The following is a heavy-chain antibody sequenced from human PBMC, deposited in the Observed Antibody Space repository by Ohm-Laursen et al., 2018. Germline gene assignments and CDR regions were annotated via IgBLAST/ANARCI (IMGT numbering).Heavy chain of an antibody. J-gene: IGHJ6*02. CDR2: INHSGST. V-gene: IGHV4-34*01. CDR3: ARGGRRYYYYYGMDV. CDR1: GGSFSGYY. Sequence: SQTLSLTCAVYGGSFSGYYWSWIRQPPGKGLEWIGEINHSGSTNYNPSLKSRVTISVDTSKNQFSLKLSSVTAVDTAVYYCARGGRRYYYYYGMDVWGQGTTVTVSS.